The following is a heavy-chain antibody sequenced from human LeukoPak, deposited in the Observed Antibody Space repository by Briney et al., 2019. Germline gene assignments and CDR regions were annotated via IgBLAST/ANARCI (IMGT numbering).Heavy chain of an antibody. Sequence: PSETLSLTCSVSGGSITGYYWSWIRQPPGRGLEWIGYIYSSGSTNYNPSLKGRLTISVDTSKSQFSLKLSSVTAADTAVYYCARLTKFLTGYYPTPRGQGTLVTVSS. CDR2: IYSSGST. D-gene: IGHD3-9*01. J-gene: IGHJ5*02. CDR3: ARLTKFLTGYYPTP. CDR1: GGSITGYY. V-gene: IGHV4-59*08.